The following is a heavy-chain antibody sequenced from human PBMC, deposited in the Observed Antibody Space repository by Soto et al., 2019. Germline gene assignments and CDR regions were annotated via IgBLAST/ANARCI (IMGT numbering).Heavy chain of an antibody. V-gene: IGHV1-46*01. CDR1: GYTFTSYY. D-gene: IGHD5-18*01. CDR3: AREGMDTAMAKRFYFDY. J-gene: IGHJ4*02. Sequence: QVQLVQSGAEVKKPGASVKVSCKASGYTFTSYYMHWVRQAPGQGLEWMGIINPSGGSTSYAQKFQGRVTMTRDTSTSTVYMELSSLRSEDTAVYYCAREGMDTAMAKRFYFDYWGQGTLVTVSS. CDR2: INPSGGST.